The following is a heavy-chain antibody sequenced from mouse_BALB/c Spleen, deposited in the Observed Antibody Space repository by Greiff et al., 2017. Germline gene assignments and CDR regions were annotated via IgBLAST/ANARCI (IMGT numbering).Heavy chain of an antibody. CDR2: IDPETGGT. V-gene: IGHV1-15*01. Sequence: QLQQSGAELVRPGASVTLSCKASGYTFTDYEMHWVKQTPVHGLEWIGAIDPETGGTAYNQKFTGKATLTADKSSGTAYMELRSLTSEDSAVYYCTSPLGFYYAMDYWGQGTSVTVSS. J-gene: IGHJ4*01. CDR3: TSPLGFYYAMDY. D-gene: IGHD3-1*01. CDR1: GYTFTDYE.